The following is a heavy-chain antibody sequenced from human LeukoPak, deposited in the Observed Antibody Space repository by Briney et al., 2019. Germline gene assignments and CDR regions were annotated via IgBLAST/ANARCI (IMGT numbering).Heavy chain of an antibody. D-gene: IGHD6-13*01. CDR3: YLGRTAAPDRPH. Sequence: PGGSLRLSCAASGFTFSNYAMSWVRQAPGKGLEWVSSITGAGGTTYYADSLKGRFTISRDNSKNTLYLQMNSLRAEDTALYYCYLGRTAAPDRPHWGQGTLVTVSS. V-gene: IGHV3-23*01. J-gene: IGHJ4*02. CDR2: ITGAGGTT. CDR1: GFTFSNYA.